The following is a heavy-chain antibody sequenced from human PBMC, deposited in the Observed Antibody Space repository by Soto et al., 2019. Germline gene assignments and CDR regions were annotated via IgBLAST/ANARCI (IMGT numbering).Heavy chain of an antibody. D-gene: IGHD3-16*01. J-gene: IGHJ5*02. V-gene: IGHV3-73*01. CDR3: TRDLFSYDYSGILWFDP. CDR2: IRSKGHNYAT. Sequence: PGGSLRLSCAASWFAFSGSAMYWVRQASGKGPEWVGRIRSKGHNYATAYAASVKGRFTIARDDSKNTAYLQMNSLQTEDTTVYDCTRDLFSYDYSGILWFDPWGQGTLVTVSS. CDR1: WFAFSGSA.